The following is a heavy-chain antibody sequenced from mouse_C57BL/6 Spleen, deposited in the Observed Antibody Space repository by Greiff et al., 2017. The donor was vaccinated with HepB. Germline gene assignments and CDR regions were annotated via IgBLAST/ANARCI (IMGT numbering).Heavy chain of an antibody. CDR1: GYTFTSYW. J-gene: IGHJ1*03. Sequence: QVQLQQPGAELVKPGASVKLSCKASGYTFTSYWMHWVKQRPGQGLEWIGMIHPNSGSTNYNEKFKSKATLTVDKSSSTAYMQLSSVTSEDSAVYYGAGYGSGYVWYVDGWGTGTTVTVAS. CDR2: IHPNSGST. CDR3: AGYGSGYVWYVDG. V-gene: IGHV1-64*01. D-gene: IGHD1-1*01.